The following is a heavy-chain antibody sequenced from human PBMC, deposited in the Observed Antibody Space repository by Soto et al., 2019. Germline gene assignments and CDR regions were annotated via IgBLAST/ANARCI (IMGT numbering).Heavy chain of an antibody. Sequence: PSETLSLTCTVSGGSISSGGYYWSWIRQHPGKGLEWIGYIYYSGSTNYNPSLKSRVTISVDTSKNQFSLKLSSVTAADTAVYYCARHKQWLAYYYYYGMDVWGQGTTVTVSS. V-gene: IGHV4-31*03. D-gene: IGHD6-19*01. CDR1: GGSISSGGYY. J-gene: IGHJ6*02. CDR3: ARHKQWLAYYYYYGMDV. CDR2: IYYSGST.